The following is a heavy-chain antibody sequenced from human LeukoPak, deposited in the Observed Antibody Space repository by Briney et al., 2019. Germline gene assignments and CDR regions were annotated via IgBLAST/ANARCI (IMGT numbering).Heavy chain of an antibody. J-gene: IGHJ4*02. CDR1: GFTFSSYA. Sequence: GGSLRLSFAASGFTFSSYAMHWVRQAPGKGLEWVAVISYDGSNKYYADSVKGRFTISRDNSKNTLYLQMNSLRAEDTAVYYCARGLVSGSQRGYFDYWGQGTLVTVSS. CDR2: ISYDGSNK. D-gene: IGHD1-26*01. V-gene: IGHV3-30-3*01. CDR3: ARGLVSGSQRGYFDY.